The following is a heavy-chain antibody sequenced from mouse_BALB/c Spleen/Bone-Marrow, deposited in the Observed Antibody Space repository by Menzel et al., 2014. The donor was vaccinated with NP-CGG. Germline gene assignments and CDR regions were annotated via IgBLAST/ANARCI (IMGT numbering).Heavy chain of an antibody. CDR2: IRNKANGYTT. D-gene: IGHD2-3*01. CDR1: GSTFTDYY. Sequence: EVQGVESGGGLVQPGGSLRLSCATSGSTFTDYYMSWVRQPPGKALEWLGFIRNKANGYTTDYSASVKGRFTISRDNSQSILYLQMNTLRAEDSATYYCARDMCDGLRWYFDVWGAGTTVTVSS. V-gene: IGHV7-3*02. J-gene: IGHJ1*01. CDR3: ARDMCDGLRWYFDV.